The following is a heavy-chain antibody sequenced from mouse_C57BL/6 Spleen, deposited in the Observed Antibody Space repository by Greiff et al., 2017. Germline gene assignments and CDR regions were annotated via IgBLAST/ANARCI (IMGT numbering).Heavy chain of an antibody. D-gene: IGHD1-1*01. V-gene: IGHV1-82*01. CDR3: ASTGVLLRSYYFGY. CDR1: GYAFSSSW. J-gene: IGHJ2*01. Sequence: VQLQQSGPELVKPGASVKISCKASGYAFSSSWMNWVKQRPGKGLEWIGRIYPGGGDTNYNGKFKGKATLTADKSSSTAYMQLSSLTSEDSAVYFWASTGVLLRSYYFGYWGQGTTLTVSA. CDR2: IYPGGGDT.